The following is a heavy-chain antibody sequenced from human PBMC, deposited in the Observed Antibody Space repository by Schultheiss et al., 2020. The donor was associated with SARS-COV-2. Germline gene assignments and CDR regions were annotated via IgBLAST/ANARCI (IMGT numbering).Heavy chain of an antibody. D-gene: IGHD6-6*01. Sequence: GGSLRLSCAASGFTFSSYSMNWVRQAPGKGLEWVSSISSSSSYIYYADSVKGRFTISRDNAKNSLYLQMNSLRVEDTAVYYCARSRPSYGMDVWGQGTTVTVSS. CDR3: ARSRPSYGMDV. V-gene: IGHV3-21*01. CDR2: ISSSSSYI. CDR1: GFTFSSYS. J-gene: IGHJ6*02.